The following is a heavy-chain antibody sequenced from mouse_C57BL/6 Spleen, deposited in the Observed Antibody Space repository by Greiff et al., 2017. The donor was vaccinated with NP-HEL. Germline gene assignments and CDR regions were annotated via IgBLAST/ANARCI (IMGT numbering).Heavy chain of an antibody. Sequence: EVMLVESGGGLVQPGGSMKLSCAASGFTFSDAWMDWVRQSPEKGLEWVAEIRNKANNHATYYAESVKGRFTISRDDSKSSVYLQMNSLRAEDTGIYYCTGDYDGVYAMDYWGQGTSVTVSS. CDR1: GFTFSDAW. V-gene: IGHV6-6*01. CDR3: TGDYDGVYAMDY. CDR2: IRNKANNHAT. D-gene: IGHD2-4*01. J-gene: IGHJ4*01.